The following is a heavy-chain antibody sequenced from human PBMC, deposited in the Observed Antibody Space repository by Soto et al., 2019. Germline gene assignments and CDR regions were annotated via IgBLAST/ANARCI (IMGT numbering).Heavy chain of an antibody. CDR1: GGTFNSYA. D-gene: IGHD1-26*01. Sequence: SLQVSCKASGGTFNSYAISWGRQAPGRGLEWMGGIIPEFGTGNSAQKFRGRVSIIADASTTTVYMSLSCLTLEDTAVYYRERQRGGYNRGDFEFWGQGTKVTVS. V-gene: IGHV1-69*13. CDR3: ERQRGGYNRGDFEF. CDR2: IIPEFGTG. J-gene: IGHJ4*02.